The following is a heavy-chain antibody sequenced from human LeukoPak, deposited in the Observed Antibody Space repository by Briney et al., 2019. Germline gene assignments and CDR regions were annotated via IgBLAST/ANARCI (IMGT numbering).Heavy chain of an antibody. D-gene: IGHD3-3*01. CDR2: TYYVSQWHT. V-gene: IGHV6-1*01. CDR3: ARESENTIFGVVSRWFDP. CDR1: GDSVSSTSVA. J-gene: IGHJ5*02. Sequence: SQTLSLTCAISGDSVSSTSVAWNWVRQSPSRGLEWLGRTYYVSQWHTEFGSSVKSRVILNPDTSKNQFSLKLTSVTAADTAVYYCARESENTIFGVVSRWFDPWGQGALVTVSS.